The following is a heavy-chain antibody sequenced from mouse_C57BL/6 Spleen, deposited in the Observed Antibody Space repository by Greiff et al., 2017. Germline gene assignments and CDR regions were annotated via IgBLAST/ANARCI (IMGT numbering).Heavy chain of an antibody. D-gene: IGHD2-1*01. CDR1: GFSFNTYA. V-gene: IGHV10-1*01. J-gene: IGHJ4*01. CDR2: IRSKSNNYAT. CDR3: VRIYYGNLYAMDY. Sequence: EVQLVESGGGLVQPKGSLKLSCAASGFSFNTYAMNWVRQAPGKGLEWVARIRSKSNNYATYYADSVKDRFTISRDDSESMLYLQMNNLKTEDTAMYYCVRIYYGNLYAMDYWGQGTSVTVSS.